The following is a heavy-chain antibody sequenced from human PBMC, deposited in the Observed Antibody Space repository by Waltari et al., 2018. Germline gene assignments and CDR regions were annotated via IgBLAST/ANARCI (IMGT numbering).Heavy chain of an antibody. Sequence: EVQLVESGGGLVQPGGSLRLSCAASGFPFSSYEMNWVRQAPGKGLEWVSYISSSGSTIYYADSVKGRFTISRDNAKNSLYLQMNSLRAEDTAVYYCARAGYSGYDYYYGMDVWGQGTTVTVSS. V-gene: IGHV3-48*03. CDR1: GFPFSSYE. CDR3: ARAGYSGYDYYYGMDV. J-gene: IGHJ6*02. D-gene: IGHD5-12*01. CDR2: ISSSGSTI.